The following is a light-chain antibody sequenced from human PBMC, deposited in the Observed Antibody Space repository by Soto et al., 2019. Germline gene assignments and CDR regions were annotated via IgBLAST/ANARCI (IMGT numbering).Light chain of an antibody. J-gene: IGLJ1*01. CDR1: SNNVGSYNF. V-gene: IGLV2-23*01. Sequence: QSVLTQPASVSGSPGQSITISCTGTSNNVGSYNFVSWYQHHPGKAPKLIVYEGSKRPSGVSNRFSGSKSGNTASLTISGLQTEDEADYYCCSYAGSSTYVFGTGTKVTVL. CDR2: EGS. CDR3: CSYAGSSTYV.